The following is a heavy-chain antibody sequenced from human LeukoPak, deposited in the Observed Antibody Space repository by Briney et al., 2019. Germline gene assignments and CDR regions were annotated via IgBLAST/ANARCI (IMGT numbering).Heavy chain of an antibody. D-gene: IGHD3-22*01. CDR1: GYTFTVYY. CDR3: ASGWYYYDSSGPIDAFDI. Sequence: ASVKVSFTASGYTFTVYYMHWVRQAPGQGLEWMGWINPNSGGTNYAQKFQGRVTMTRDTSISAAYMELSRLRSDDTAVYYCASGWYYYDSSGPIDAFDIWGQGTMVTVSS. J-gene: IGHJ3*02. V-gene: IGHV1-2*02. CDR2: INPNSGGT.